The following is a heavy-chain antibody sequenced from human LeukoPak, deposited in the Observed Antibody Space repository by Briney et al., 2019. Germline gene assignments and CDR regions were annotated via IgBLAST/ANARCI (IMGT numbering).Heavy chain of an antibody. CDR1: GFTFSNYA. Sequence: PGGSLRLSCSASGFTFSNYAMHWVRQAPGKGLEYVAAISRNGGSTYYADSVKGRFTISRDNSKNTLYLQMSSLRAEGTAVYLCVKDLRSDFMGVLSRYLSYWGQGTLVTVSS. D-gene: IGHD2/OR15-2a*01. CDR2: ISRNGGST. J-gene: IGHJ4*02. V-gene: IGHV3-64D*09. CDR3: VKDLRSDFMGVLSRYLSY.